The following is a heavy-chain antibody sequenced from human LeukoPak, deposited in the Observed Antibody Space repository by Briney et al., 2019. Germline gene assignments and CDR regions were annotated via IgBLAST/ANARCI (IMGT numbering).Heavy chain of an antibody. J-gene: IGHJ6*04. D-gene: IGHD5-18*01. CDR3: ARDPRVDTAMVYYYYGMDV. Sequence: PSETLSLTCAVSGGSISSSNWWSWVRQPPGKGLEWIGEIYRSGSTNYNPSLKSRVTISVDKSKNQFSLKLSSVTAADTAVYYCARDPRVDTAMVYYYYGMDVWGKGTTVTVSS. CDR1: GGSISSSNW. CDR2: IYRSGST. V-gene: IGHV4-4*02.